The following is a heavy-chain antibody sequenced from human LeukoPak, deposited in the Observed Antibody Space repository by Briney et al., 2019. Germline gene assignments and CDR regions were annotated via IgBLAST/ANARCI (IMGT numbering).Heavy chain of an antibody. CDR2: IRYDGSNK. J-gene: IGHJ4*02. Sequence: GGSVRLSCAASGFTFSSYGMHWVRQAPGKGLEWVAFIRYDGSNKYYADSVKGRFTISRDKSKNTLYLQMNSLRAEDTAVYYCAKDPTAGFWSGYYFDYWGQGTLIAVSS. CDR1: GFTFSSYG. D-gene: IGHD3-3*01. CDR3: AKDPTAGFWSGYYFDY. V-gene: IGHV3-30*02.